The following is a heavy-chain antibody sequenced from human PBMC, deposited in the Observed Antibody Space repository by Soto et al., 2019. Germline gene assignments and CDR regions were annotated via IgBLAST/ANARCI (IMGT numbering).Heavy chain of an antibody. J-gene: IGHJ4*02. D-gene: IGHD2-2*01. Sequence: SVNVSCNASGGTFSSYSISWVRQAPGQGLEWMGGIIPIFGTANYAQKFQGRVTITADESTSTAYMELSSLRSEDTAVYYCARVSRDVGYDYWGQGTLVTVSS. CDR1: GGTFSSYS. CDR2: IIPIFGTA. V-gene: IGHV1-69*13. CDR3: ARVSRDVGYDY.